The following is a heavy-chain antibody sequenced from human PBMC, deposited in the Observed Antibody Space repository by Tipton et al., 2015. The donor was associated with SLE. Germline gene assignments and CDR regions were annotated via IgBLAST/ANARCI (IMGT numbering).Heavy chain of an antibody. CDR2: IYYSGGT. CDR3: ASGRGIAVTVTDAFDI. CDR1: GGSFSGYY. V-gene: IGHV4-34*11. Sequence: TLSLTCAVYGGSFSGYYWSWIRQPPGKGLEWIGYIYYSGGTDYNPSLKSRVTISVDTSRNQFSLKLSSVTAADTAVYYCASGRGIAVTVTDAFDIWGQGTMVTVSS. J-gene: IGHJ3*02. D-gene: IGHD6-19*01.